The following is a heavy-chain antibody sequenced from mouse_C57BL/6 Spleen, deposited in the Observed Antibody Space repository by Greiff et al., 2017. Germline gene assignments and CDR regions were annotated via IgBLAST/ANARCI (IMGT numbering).Heavy chain of an antibody. Sequence: EVQLQQSGPELVKPGASVKISCKASGYTFTDYYMNWVKQSHGKSLEWIGDINPNNGGTSYNQKFKGKATLTVDKSSSTAYMELRSLTSEDSAVYYCARSSNWDGGYYFDYWGQGTTRTVSS. D-gene: IGHD4-1*01. CDR1: GYTFTDYY. CDR3: ARSSNWDGGYYFDY. CDR2: INPNNGGT. J-gene: IGHJ2*01. V-gene: IGHV1-26*01.